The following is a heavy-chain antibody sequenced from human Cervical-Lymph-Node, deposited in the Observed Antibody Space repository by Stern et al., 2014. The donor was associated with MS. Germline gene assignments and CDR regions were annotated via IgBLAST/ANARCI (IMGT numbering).Heavy chain of an antibody. CDR1: GYSFREPA. CDR2: SNTVHGNP. V-gene: IGHV7-4-1*02. CDR3: ARGGDHGDYVDY. Sequence: QVQLLESGSELKRPGAPVKVSCKTSGYSFREPAINWVRQAPGQGLEWMGWSNTVHGNPTYAQDLKRRFLFSLDMSDSTAYLQISSRRTEDTAVYYCARGGDHGDYVDYWGQGILVTVSS. D-gene: IGHD4-17*01. J-gene: IGHJ4*02.